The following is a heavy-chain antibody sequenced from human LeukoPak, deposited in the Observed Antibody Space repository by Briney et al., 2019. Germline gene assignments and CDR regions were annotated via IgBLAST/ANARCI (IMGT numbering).Heavy chain of an antibody. CDR3: ARDSDSSGYYFDY. D-gene: IGHD3-22*01. J-gene: IGHJ4*02. CDR1: GGSFSGYY. CDR2: INHSGST. Sequence: SETLSLTCAVYGGSFSGYYWSWIRQPPGKGLEWIGEINHSGSTNYNPSLKSRVTISVDTSKNQFSLKLSSVTAADTAVYYCARDSDSSGYYFDYWGQGTLVTVSS. V-gene: IGHV4-34*01.